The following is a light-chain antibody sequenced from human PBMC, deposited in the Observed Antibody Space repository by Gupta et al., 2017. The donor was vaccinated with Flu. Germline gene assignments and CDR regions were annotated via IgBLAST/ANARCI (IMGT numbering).Light chain of an antibody. CDR2: DVS. CDR1: SSDVGGYNF. Sequence: QSALTQPASVSGSPGQSITISCTGTSSDVGGYNFVSWYQQHPGKAPKLIIYDVSNRPAGVPSRFSGSKSGNTASLTISGLQAEDDADYYCSSYTSSITAVFGGGTKLAVL. J-gene: IGLJ3*02. V-gene: IGLV2-14*03. CDR3: SSYTSSITAV.